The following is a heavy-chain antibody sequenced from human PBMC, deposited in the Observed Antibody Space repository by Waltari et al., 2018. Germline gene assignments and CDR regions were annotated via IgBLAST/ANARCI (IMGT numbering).Heavy chain of an antibody. J-gene: IGHJ6*02. D-gene: IGHD3-9*01. V-gene: IGHV3-30*18. CDR3: AKDLTGAATSYYYGMDV. CDR2: ISYAGSRK. Sequence: QVQLVESGGGVVQPGRSLRLSCAASGFIFSSYGIHWVRQAPGKGVVGVSVISYAGSRKSFSDSVKGRFTISSDNTKTTVYLQMNGLRAEDTALYYCAKDLTGAATSYYYGMDVWGQGTTVTVSS. CDR1: GFIFSSYG.